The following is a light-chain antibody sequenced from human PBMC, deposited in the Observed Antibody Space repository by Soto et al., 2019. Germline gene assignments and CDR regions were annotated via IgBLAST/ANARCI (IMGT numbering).Light chain of an antibody. CDR1: SSDVGGHSY. CDR3: CSYAGSYVV. CDR2: DFT. Sequence: QSALTQPRSVSGSPGQSVTISCTGTSSDVGGHSYVSWYQHHPGKAPKLIIYDFTKRPSGVPDRFSGSKSGNTASLTVSGLQAEDEGDYYCCSYAGSYVVFGGGTKLTVL. V-gene: IGLV2-11*01. J-gene: IGLJ2*01.